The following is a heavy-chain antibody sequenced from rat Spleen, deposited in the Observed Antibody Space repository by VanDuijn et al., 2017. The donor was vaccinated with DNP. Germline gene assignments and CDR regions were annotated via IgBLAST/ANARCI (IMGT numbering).Heavy chain of an antibody. Sequence: EVQLVESGGGLVQPGRSMKLSCAASGFTFSRFPMAWVRQAPKKGLEWVATISAGGDSTSFRDSVKGRFTISRDNAKSTLYLQMNSLRSEDTATYYCTRDEAALVAYWGQGTLVTVSS. J-gene: IGHJ3*01. CDR1: GFTFSRFP. CDR2: ISAGGDST. V-gene: IGHV5-46*01. D-gene: IGHD1-2*01. CDR3: TRDEAALVAY.